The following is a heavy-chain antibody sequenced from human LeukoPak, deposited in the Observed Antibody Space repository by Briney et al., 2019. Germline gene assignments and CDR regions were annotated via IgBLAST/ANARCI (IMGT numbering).Heavy chain of an antibody. CDR2: ISAYSGNT. V-gene: IGHV1-18*01. CDR3: ARVGGRGLIKEEGI. D-gene: IGHD1-26*01. J-gene: IGHJ3*02. CDR1: GYTFSIYG. Sequence: GTSVKVSCKASGYTFSIYGISWVRQAPGQGLEWMGWISAYSGNTNYAQKVQGRVTMTTDTSTSIAYMELRSLRSDDTAVYYCARVGGRGLIKEEGIWGQGTMVTVSS.